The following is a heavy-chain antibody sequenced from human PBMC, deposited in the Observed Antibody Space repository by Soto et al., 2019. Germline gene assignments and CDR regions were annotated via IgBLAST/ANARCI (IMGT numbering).Heavy chain of an antibody. Sequence: SGPTLVNPTQTLTLTCTFSGFSLSTSGVGVGWIRQPPGKALEWLAVIYWDGGKRYSPSLKTRLSTTKDTSKNQVVLTMTNIDPVDTATYFCAHRGPFQQLDDWGQGTLVTVSS. CDR3: AHRGPFQQLDD. CDR2: IYWDGGK. J-gene: IGHJ4*02. V-gene: IGHV2-5*02. D-gene: IGHD5-18*01. CDR1: GFSLSTSGVG.